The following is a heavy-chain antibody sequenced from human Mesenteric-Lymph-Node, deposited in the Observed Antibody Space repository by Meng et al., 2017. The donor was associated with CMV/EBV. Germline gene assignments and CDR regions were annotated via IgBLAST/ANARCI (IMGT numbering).Heavy chain of an antibody. CDR2: IYYSGST. Sequence: VSGGSSSSGGYYWSWIRQHPGKGLEWIGSIYYSGSTYYNPSLKSRVTISVDTSKNQFSLKLSSVTAADTAVYFCARDQRVALNWFDPWGQGTLVTVSS. J-gene: IGHJ5*02. V-gene: IGHV4-31*02. CDR3: ARDQRVALNWFDP. CDR1: GGSSSSGGYY. D-gene: IGHD5-12*01.